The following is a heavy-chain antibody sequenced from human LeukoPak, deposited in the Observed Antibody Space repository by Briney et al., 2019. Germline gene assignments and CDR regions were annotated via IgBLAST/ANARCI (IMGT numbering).Heavy chain of an antibody. V-gene: IGHV4-59*01. Sequence: SETLSLTCTVSGGSISSYYWSWIRQPPGKGLEWIGYIYYSGSTNYNPSLKSRVTISVDTSKNQFSLKLSSVTAADTAVYYCARGSKRQWLVDYWGQGTLVTVSS. CDR3: ARGSKRQWLVDY. D-gene: IGHD6-19*01. CDR1: GGSISSYY. CDR2: IYYSGST. J-gene: IGHJ4*02.